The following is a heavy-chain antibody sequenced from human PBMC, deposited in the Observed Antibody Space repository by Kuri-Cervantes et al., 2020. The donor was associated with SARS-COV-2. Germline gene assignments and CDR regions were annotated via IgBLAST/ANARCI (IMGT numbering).Heavy chain of an antibody. V-gene: IGHV4-59*01. CDR3: ARGEVPYDADY. D-gene: IGHD3-22*01. CDR1: GGSISSYY. CDR2: VYYSGST. J-gene: IGHJ4*02. Sequence: ESLKISCTVSGGSISSYYWSWIRQPPGKGLEWIGYVYYSGSTNYNPSLKSRVTISVDTSKNQFSLKLSSVTAADTAVYYCARGEVPYDADYWGQGTLVTVSS.